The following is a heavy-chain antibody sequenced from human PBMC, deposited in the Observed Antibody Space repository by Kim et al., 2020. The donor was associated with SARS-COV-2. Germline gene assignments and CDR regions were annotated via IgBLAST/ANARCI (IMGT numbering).Heavy chain of an antibody. D-gene: IGHD3-10*01. J-gene: IGHJ6*02. Sequence: SVKVSCKASGGTFSSYAISWVRQAPGQGLEWMGGIIPIFGTANYAQKFQGRVTITADESTSTAYMELSSLRSEDTAVYYCARGRITMVRGVPYYYYGMDVWGQGTTVTVSS. V-gene: IGHV1-69*13. CDR1: GGTFSSYA. CDR3: ARGRITMVRGVPYYYYGMDV. CDR2: IIPIFGTA.